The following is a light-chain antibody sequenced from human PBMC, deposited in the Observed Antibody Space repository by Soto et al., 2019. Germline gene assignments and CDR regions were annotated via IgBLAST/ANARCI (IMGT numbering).Light chain of an antibody. CDR2: DAS. CDR3: QQYNSYSWT. CDR1: QSISSW. V-gene: IGKV1-5*01. J-gene: IGKJ1*01. Sequence: DIQMTRSPSTLSASVGDRVTITCRASQSISSWLTWYQQKPGKAPKLLIYDASSLESGGPSRFSGSGSGTEFALTISSLQPDDFATYYCQQYNSYSWTFGQGTKVEIK.